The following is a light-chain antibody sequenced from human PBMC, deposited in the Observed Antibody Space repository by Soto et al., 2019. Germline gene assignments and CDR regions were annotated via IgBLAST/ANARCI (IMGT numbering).Light chain of an antibody. CDR2: GNS. V-gene: IGLV1-40*01. J-gene: IGLJ2*01. CDR1: SSNIGAGYD. Sequence: QSVLTQPPSVSGAPGQRVTISCTGSSSNIGAGYDVHWYQQLPGTAPKLLIYGNSNRPSGVPDRFSDSKSGTSASLAITGLQAEDEADYYCQSYDSSLSAVVFGGVTKLTVL. CDR3: QSYDSSLSAVV.